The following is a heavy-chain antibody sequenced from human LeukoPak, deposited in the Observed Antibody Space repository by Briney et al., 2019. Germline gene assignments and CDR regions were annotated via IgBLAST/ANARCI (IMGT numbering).Heavy chain of an antibody. V-gene: IGHV4-39*01. CDR2: IHYSGST. D-gene: IGHD2-2*01. J-gene: IGHJ3*02. Sequence: SETLSLTCTASGGSIISSSYYWGWIRQPPAKGLEWIGNIHYSGSTYYNPSLKSRVTVSVDTSKNQFSLKLSSVTAADTAVYYCARRNVVVQAARARAFDIWGQGTMVTVSS. CDR3: ARRNVVVQAARARAFDI. CDR1: GGSIISSSYY.